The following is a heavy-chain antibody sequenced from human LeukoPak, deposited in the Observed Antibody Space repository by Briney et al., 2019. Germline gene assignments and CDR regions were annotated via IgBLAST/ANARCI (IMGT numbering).Heavy chain of an antibody. V-gene: IGHV4-34*01. Sequence: SETLSLTCAVYGGSFSGYYWSWIRQPPGKGLEWIGEINHSGSTNYSPSLKSRVTISVDTSKNQFSLKLSSVTAADTAVYYCARGKDYVWGGYRYTLDYWGQGTLVTVSS. D-gene: IGHD3-16*02. CDR3: ARGKDYVWGGYRYTLDY. CDR1: GGSFSGYY. J-gene: IGHJ4*02. CDR2: INHSGST.